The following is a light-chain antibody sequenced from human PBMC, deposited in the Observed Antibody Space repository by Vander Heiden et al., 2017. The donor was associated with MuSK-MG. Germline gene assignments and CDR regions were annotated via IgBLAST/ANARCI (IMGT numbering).Light chain of an antibody. CDR1: QSISSY. CDR3: QQSYSTTPYT. V-gene: IGKV1-39*01. Sequence: DIQMTQSPFSLSASVGDRVTITCRASQSISSYLNWYQQKPGKAPKLLIYAASSLQSGGPSRFSGSGSGTDFTLTISSLQPEDFETYYYQQSYSTTPYTFGQGTKLEIK. CDR2: AAS. J-gene: IGKJ2*01.